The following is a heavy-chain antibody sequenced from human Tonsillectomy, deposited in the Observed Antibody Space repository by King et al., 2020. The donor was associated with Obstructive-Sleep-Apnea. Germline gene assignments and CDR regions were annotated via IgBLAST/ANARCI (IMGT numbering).Heavy chain of an antibody. CDR3: ARDSSWVFDF. CDR2: IAPWSDT. J-gene: IGHJ4*02. Sequence: VQLVESGGGLVQPGGSLRLSCAASRFSFIQYSLNWVRQAPGKGLEWVSYIAPWSDTYSSDSVKGRFTISRDNAKNSVYLHMNDLRAEDTAVYYCARDSSWVFDFWGQGTLVTVSS. V-gene: IGHV3-48*04. D-gene: IGHD3-16*01. CDR1: RFSFIQYS.